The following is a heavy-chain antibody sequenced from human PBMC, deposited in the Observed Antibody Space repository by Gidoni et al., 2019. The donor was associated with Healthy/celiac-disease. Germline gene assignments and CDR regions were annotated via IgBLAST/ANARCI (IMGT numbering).Heavy chain of an antibody. Sequence: EVQLVESGGGLVKPGGSLRLSCAASGFTFSSYSMNWVRQAPGKGLEWVSSISSSSSYIYYADSVKGRFTISRDNAKNSLYLQMNSLRAEDTAVYYCARDRPGGELPHFDYWGQGTLVTVSS. CDR1: GFTFSSYS. CDR3: ARDRPGGELPHFDY. J-gene: IGHJ4*02. D-gene: IGHD1-26*01. CDR2: ISSSSSYI. V-gene: IGHV3-21*01.